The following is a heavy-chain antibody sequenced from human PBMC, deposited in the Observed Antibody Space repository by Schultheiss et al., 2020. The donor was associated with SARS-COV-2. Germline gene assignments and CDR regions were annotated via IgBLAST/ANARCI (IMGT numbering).Heavy chain of an antibody. Sequence: SETLSLTCAVYGGSFSGYYWSWIRQPPGKGLEWIGYISYTGNTNYNPSLKSRVTISVDTSKNQFSLKLSSVTSADTAVYYCARVFIVVVPAAPDVWGKGTTVTVSS. CDR3: ARVFIVVVPAAPDV. CDR1: GGSFSGYY. V-gene: IGHV4-34*11. CDR2: ISYTGNT. J-gene: IGHJ6*04. D-gene: IGHD2-2*01.